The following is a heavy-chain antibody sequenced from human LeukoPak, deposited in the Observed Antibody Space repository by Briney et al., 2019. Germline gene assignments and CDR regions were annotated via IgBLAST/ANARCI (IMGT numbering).Heavy chain of an antibody. CDR3: ARDLGFTGDSYYFDY. D-gene: IGHD4-17*01. CDR1: GYTFISYG. V-gene: IGHV1-18*01. CDR2: ISAYNGNT. J-gene: IGHJ4*02. Sequence: ASVKVSCNASGYTFISYGITWVRQAPGQGLEWMGWISAYNGNTNYAQNLQGRVAITTDTSTTTAYMDLRSLRSDDTAVYYCARDLGFTGDSYYFDYWGQGTLVTVSS.